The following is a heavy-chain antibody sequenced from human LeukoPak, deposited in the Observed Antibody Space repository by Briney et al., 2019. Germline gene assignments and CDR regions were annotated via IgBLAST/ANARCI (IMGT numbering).Heavy chain of an antibody. D-gene: IGHD5-18*01. CDR3: ARHGPPDTAMELSWGEFDY. Sequence: GESLKISCKGSGYSFTSYWIGWVRQMPGKGLEWMGIIYPGDSDTRYSPSFQGQVTISADKSISTAYLQWSSLKASDTAMYYCARHGPPDTAMELSWGEFDYWGQGTLVTVSS. CDR1: GYSFTSYW. V-gene: IGHV5-51*01. CDR2: IYPGDSDT. J-gene: IGHJ4*02.